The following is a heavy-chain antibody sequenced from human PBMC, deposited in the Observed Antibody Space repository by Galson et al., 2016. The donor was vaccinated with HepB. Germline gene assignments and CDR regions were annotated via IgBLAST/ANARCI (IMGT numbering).Heavy chain of an antibody. CDR2: IIPIFGTA. J-gene: IGHJ6*03. Sequence: SVKVSCKASGGTFNTYGIDWVRQAPGQGLEWIGGIIPIFGTANYAQKFQGRVTITADKSTSTAYMELSSLTSEDTAVYYCARGRYDNSFSARYYYYMDVWDNGTTVTVSS. V-gene: IGHV1-69*06. CDR3: ARGRYDNSFSARYYYYMDV. D-gene: IGHD6-6*01. CDR1: GGTFNTYG.